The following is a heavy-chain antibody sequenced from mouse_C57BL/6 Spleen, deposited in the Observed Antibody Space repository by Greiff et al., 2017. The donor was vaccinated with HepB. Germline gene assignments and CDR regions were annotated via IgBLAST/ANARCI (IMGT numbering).Heavy chain of an antibody. D-gene: IGHD2-4*01. CDR3: TKTYYYYSWFAY. J-gene: IGHJ3*01. CDR2: IDPENGDT. CDR1: GFNIKDDY. Sequence: EVQLQQSGAELVRPGASVKLSCTASGFNIKDDYMHWVKQRPEQGLEWIGWIDPENGDTEYASKFQGKATITADTSYNTAYLQLSSLTSEDTAVYYCTKTYYYYSWFAYWGQGTLVTVSA. V-gene: IGHV14-4*01.